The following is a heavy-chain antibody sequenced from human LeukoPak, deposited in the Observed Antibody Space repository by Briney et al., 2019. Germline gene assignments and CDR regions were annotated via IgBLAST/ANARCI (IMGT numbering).Heavy chain of an antibody. J-gene: IGHJ6*03. Sequence: GGSLRLSCAASGFTFSSYAMHWVRQAPGKGLEWVAVISYDGSNKYYPDSVKGRFTISRDNSKNTLFLQMNSLRAEDTAVYYCAKAAVGATYYYYYMDVWGKGTTVTVSS. D-gene: IGHD1-26*01. V-gene: IGHV3-30-3*01. CDR1: GFTFSSYA. CDR2: ISYDGSNK. CDR3: AKAAVGATYYYYYMDV.